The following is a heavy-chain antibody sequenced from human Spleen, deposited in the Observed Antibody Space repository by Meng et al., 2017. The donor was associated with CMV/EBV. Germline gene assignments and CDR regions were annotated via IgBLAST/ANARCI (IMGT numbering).Heavy chain of an antibody. V-gene: IGHV1-69*05. CDR1: GYTFTSYG. Sequence: SVKVSCKASGYTFTSYGISWVRQAPGQGLEWMGGIIPIFGTANYAQKFQGRVTITTDESTSTAYMELSSLRSEDTAVYYCARDPEGTNDAFDIWGQGTMVTVSS. J-gene: IGHJ3*02. CDR3: ARDPEGTNDAFDI. CDR2: IIPIFGTA. D-gene: IGHD2-8*01.